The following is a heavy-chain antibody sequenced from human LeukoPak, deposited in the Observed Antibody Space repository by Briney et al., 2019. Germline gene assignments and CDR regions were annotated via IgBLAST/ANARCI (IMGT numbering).Heavy chain of an antibody. CDR2: ISYDGSNK. CDR1: GFTFSSYA. CDR3: ARDLGYDYVWGSYRYMSNWFDP. D-gene: IGHD3-16*02. J-gene: IGHJ5*02. V-gene: IGHV3-30*04. Sequence: PGGSLRLSCAASGFTFSSYAMHWVRQAPGKGLEWVAVISYDGSNKYYADSVKGRFTISRDNSKNTLYLQMNSLRAEDTAVYYCARDLGYDYVWGSYRYMSNWFDPWGQGTLVTVSS.